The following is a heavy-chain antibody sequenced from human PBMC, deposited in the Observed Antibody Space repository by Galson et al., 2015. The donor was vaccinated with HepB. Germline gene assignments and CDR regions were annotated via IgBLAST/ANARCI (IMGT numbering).Heavy chain of an antibody. CDR1: GYTFTCYD. D-gene: IGHD2-2*01. CDR3: ARAVPAARYYYYYYYMDV. J-gene: IGHJ6*03. V-gene: IGHV1-8*01. Sequence: SVKVSCKASGYTFTCYDINWVRQATGQGLEWMGWMNPNSGNTGYAQKFQGRVTMTRNTSISTAYMELSSLRSEDTAVYYCARAVPAARYYYYYYYMDVWAKGPRSPSP. CDR2: MNPNSGNT.